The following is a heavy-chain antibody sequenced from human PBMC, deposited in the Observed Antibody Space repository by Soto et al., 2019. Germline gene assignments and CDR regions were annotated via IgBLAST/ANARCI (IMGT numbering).Heavy chain of an antibody. CDR2: ISYDGSNK. J-gene: IGHJ3*02. CDR3: ARGGDAFDI. D-gene: IGHD3-16*01. Sequence: QVQLVESGGGLVQPERSLRLSCAASGFTFSSYAMHWVRQAPGKGLEWVAVISYDGSNKYYADSVKGRFTISRDNSKNSLDLQMNSLRAEDTAVYYCARGGDAFDIWGQGTMVTVSS. CDR1: GFTFSSYA. V-gene: IGHV3-30-3*01.